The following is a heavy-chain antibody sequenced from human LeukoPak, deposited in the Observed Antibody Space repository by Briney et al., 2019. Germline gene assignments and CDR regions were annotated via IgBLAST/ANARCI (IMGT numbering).Heavy chain of an antibody. J-gene: IGHJ4*02. V-gene: IGHV3-23*01. CDR1: GFTFSSYG. CDR2: ISGSGGST. Sequence: GGTLRLSCAASGFTFSSYGMSWVRQAPGKGLEWVSAISGSGGSTYYADSVKGRFTISRDNSKNTLYLQMNSLRAEDTAVYYCARSGRYYYDKKQFDYWGQGTLVTVSS. D-gene: IGHD3-22*01. CDR3: ARSGRYYYDKKQFDY.